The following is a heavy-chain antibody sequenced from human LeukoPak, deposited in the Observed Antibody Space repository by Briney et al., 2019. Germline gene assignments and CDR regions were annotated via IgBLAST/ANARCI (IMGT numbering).Heavy chain of an antibody. CDR3: ARDGRIAAAGTAFDI. CDR2: IYYSGST. CDR1: GGSISSSSYY. J-gene: IGHJ3*02. Sequence: SETLSLTCTVSGGSISSSSYYWGWIRQPPGKGLEWIGSIYYSGSTYYNPSLKSRVTISVDTSKNQFSLKLSSVTAADTAVYYCARDGRIAAAGTAFDIWGQGTMVTVSS. V-gene: IGHV4-39*02. D-gene: IGHD6-13*01.